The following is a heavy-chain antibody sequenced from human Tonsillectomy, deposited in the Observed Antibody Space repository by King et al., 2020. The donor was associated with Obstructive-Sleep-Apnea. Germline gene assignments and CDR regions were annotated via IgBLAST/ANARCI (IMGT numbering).Heavy chain of an antibody. CDR1: GGSISGSY. D-gene: IGHD3-16*01. CDR2: ISDTGNT. CDR3: ARAQSPYDYVWGSLNRIRVFDF. J-gene: IGHJ4*02. Sequence: QLQESGPGLVKPSETLSLTCTVSGGSISGSYWSWIRQPPGKGLEWIAYISDTGNTKYNPSLKSRVTISVDTSKNQFSLKMSSVTAADTAVYFCARAQSPYDYVWGSLNRIRVFDFWGQGSLVTVSS. V-gene: IGHV4-59*01.